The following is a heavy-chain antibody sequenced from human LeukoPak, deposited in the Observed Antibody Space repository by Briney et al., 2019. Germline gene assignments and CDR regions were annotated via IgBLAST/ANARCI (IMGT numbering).Heavy chain of an antibody. D-gene: IGHD1-1*01. CDR1: AFTFNNHA. Sequence: PGGSLRLSCAASAFTFNNHAMGWVRQPPGKGLEWVSDVSDGGTSTCYADSVKGRFAMSRDNSKNTLYLQMNSLRAEDTAVYYCAKGIGRTCSRGNVFDSWGQGILVTVSS. J-gene: IGHJ4*02. CDR2: VSDGGTST. CDR3: AKGIGRTCSRGNVFDS. V-gene: IGHV3-23*01.